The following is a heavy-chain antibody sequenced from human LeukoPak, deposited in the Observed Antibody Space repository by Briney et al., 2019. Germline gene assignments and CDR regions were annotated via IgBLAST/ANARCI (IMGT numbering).Heavy chain of an antibody. CDR1: GFTFSNAW. V-gene: IGHV3-15*01. CDR3: TLTDSSSWYLY. Sequence: GGSLRLSCAASGFTFSNAWMSWVRQAPGKGLEWVGRIKSKTDGGTTDYAAPVKGRLTISRDDSKNTLYLQMNSLKTEDTAVYYCTLTDSSSWYLYWGQGTLVTVSS. D-gene: IGHD6-13*01. CDR2: IKSKTDGGTT. J-gene: IGHJ4*02.